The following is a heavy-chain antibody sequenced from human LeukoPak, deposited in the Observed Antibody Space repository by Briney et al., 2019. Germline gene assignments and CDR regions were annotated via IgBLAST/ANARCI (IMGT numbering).Heavy chain of an antibody. CDR3: AKVSSVLLWFGAPDY. J-gene: IGHJ4*02. D-gene: IGHD3-10*01. CDR1: GGTFSSYA. CDR2: IIPIFGTA. V-gene: IGHV1-69*13. Sequence: SVKVSCKASGGTFSSYAISWVRQAPGQGLEWMGGIIPIFGTANYAQKFQGRVTITADESTSTAYMELSSLRSEDTAVYYCAKVSSVLLWFGAPDYWGQGTLVTVSS.